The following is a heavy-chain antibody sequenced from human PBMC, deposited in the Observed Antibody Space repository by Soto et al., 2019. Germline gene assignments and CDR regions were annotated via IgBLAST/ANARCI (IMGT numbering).Heavy chain of an antibody. CDR1: GFTVSSNY. Sequence: GGSLRLSCAASGFTVSSNYMSWVRQAPGKGLEWVSVIYSGGSTYYADSVKGRFTISRHNSKNTRYLQMNSLRAEDTAVYYCARIATGYDILTGYFVHYYYMDVWGKGTTVTVSS. CDR2: IYSGGST. CDR3: ARIATGYDILTGYFVHYYYMDV. D-gene: IGHD3-9*01. J-gene: IGHJ6*03. V-gene: IGHV3-53*04.